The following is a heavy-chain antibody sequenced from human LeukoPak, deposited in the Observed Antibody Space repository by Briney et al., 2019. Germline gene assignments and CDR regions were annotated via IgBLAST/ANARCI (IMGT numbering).Heavy chain of an antibody. Sequence: SETLSLTCTVSGGSVSSGSYYWSWIRQPPGKGLEWIGYIYYSGSTNYNPSLKSRVTISVDTSKNQFSLKLSSVTAADTAVYYCARGSWYSGSYYAHYYFDYWGQGTLVTVSS. J-gene: IGHJ4*02. D-gene: IGHD1-26*01. CDR2: IYYSGST. V-gene: IGHV4-61*01. CDR1: GGSVSSGSYY. CDR3: ARGSWYSGSYYAHYYFDY.